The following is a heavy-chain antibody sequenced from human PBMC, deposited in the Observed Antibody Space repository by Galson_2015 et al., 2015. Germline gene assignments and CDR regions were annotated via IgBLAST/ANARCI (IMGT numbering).Heavy chain of an antibody. Sequence: SLRLSCAASGFTFSSYGMHWVRQAPGKGLEWVAVIWYDGSNKYYADSVKGRFTISRDNAKNSLYLQMNSLRAGDTAVYYCARVRWFGDTEMYYFDYWGQGTLVTVSS. J-gene: IGHJ4*02. CDR2: IWYDGSNK. CDR1: GFTFSSYG. D-gene: IGHD3-10*01. CDR3: ARVRWFGDTEMYYFDY. V-gene: IGHV3-33*01.